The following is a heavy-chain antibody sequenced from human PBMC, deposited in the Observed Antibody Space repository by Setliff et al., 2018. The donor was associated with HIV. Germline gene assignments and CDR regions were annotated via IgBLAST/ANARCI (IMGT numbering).Heavy chain of an antibody. Sequence: SVKVSCKVSGGTFTRNCISWVRQAPGQGLEWMGGIIPIFGTTNYAQMFQGRVAMTADESTSTAHMELSSLRSEDTAVYYCARAVVPTYYDVLAGYVYYMDVWGKGATVTVSS. CDR1: GGTFTRNC. D-gene: IGHD3-9*01. CDR3: ARAVVPTYYDVLAGYVYYMDV. J-gene: IGHJ6*03. CDR2: IIPIFGTT. V-gene: IGHV1-69*13.